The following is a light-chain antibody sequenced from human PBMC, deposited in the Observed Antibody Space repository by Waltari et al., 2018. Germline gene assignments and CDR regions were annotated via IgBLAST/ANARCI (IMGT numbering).Light chain of an antibody. Sequence: QSALTQPASVSGSPGQSLTISCTGTSSAVGPYDYVSWFQQHPGNAPKLMIYDVHKRPSGVSTRFSGSKSGNTASLTISGLQAEDEADYYCYSFTTSSTRVFGTGTKVTVL. J-gene: IGLJ1*01. V-gene: IGLV2-14*03. CDR1: SSAVGPYDY. CDR2: DVH. CDR3: YSFTTSSTRV.